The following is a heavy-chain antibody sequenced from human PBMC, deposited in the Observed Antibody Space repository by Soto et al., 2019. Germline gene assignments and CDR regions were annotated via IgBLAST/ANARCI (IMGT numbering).Heavy chain of an antibody. CDR2: ISYDGSNK. V-gene: IGHV3-30*18. J-gene: IGHJ5*02. CDR3: AKDKRVVPADTPNWFDP. D-gene: IGHD2-2*01. CDR1: GFTFSSYG. Sequence: GGSLRLSCAASGFTFSSYGMHWVRQAPGKGLEWVAVISYDGSNKYYADSVKGRFTISRDNSKNTPYLQMNSLRAEDTAVYYCAKDKRVVPADTPNWFDPWGQGTLVTVSS.